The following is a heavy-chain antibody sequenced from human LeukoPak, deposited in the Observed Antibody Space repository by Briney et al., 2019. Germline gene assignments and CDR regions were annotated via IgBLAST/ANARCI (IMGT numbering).Heavy chain of an antibody. V-gene: IGHV3-7*01. J-gene: IGHJ4*01. D-gene: IGHD5-12*01. CDR1: GFTFSNYW. CDR3: ARDEGTTGYDLLDY. CDR2: IKQDGGEK. Sequence: GRSMSLSCAASGFTFSNYWLKWVRHAPGKGREWVASIKQDGGEKYYVDAVKGRFTISRDNAKDSLYLQMNSLRAEATAVYYCARDEGTTGYDLLDYWGQGTLLTVSS.